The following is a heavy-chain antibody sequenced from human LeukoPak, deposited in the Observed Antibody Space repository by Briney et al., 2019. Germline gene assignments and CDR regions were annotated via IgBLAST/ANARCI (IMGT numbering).Heavy chain of an antibody. CDR2: ISGSGGRT. CDR1: VFTYNSCA. Sequence: PGGPLTLPCAPSVFTYNSCAMSWVRQAPGKGLEWVSAISGSGGRTYYAYSVKCRFTISRDNSKNTLYLQMNSLRADDTAVYYCANQPGPYYGDYAANWFDPWGEGTLVTVS. CDR3: ANQPGPYYGDYAANWFDP. D-gene: IGHD4-17*01. V-gene: IGHV3-23*01. J-gene: IGHJ5*02.